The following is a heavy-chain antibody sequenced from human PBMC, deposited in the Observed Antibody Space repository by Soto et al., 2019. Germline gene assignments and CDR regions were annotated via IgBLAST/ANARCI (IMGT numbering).Heavy chain of an antibody. CDR3: AKSLGSSGYFFFDY. CDR2: ISGSGGST. CDR1: GFTFSSYA. D-gene: IGHD3-22*01. J-gene: IGHJ4*02. Sequence: GGFLRLSCAASGFTFSSYAMSWVRQAPGEGLEWVSAISGSGGSTYYADSVKGRFTISRDNSKNTLYLQMNSLRAEDTAVYYCAKSLGSSGYFFFDYWGQGTLVTVSS. V-gene: IGHV3-23*01.